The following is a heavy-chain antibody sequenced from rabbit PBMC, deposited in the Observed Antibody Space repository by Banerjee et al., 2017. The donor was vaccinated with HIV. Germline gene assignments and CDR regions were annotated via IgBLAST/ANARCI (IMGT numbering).Heavy chain of an antibody. CDR3: ARDLAGVIGWNFGL. Sequence: QSLEESGGDLVKPGASLTLTCKASGFSLSSYAMSWVRQAPGKGLEWIACIDGGSSGRTWYASWAKGRFTISKTSSTTVTLQMTSLIAADTATYFCARDLAGVIGWNFGLWGPGTLVTVS. CDR2: IDGGSSGRT. D-gene: IGHD4-1*01. V-gene: IGHV1S40*01. J-gene: IGHJ4*01. CDR1: GFSLSSYA.